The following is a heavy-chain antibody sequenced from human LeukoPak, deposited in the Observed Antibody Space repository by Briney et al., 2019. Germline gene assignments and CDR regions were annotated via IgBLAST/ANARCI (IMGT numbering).Heavy chain of an antibody. J-gene: IGHJ4*02. D-gene: IGHD2-15*01. V-gene: IGHV3-23*01. CDR3: AKEGGGGSYYFDY. CDR1: GFTFSRYA. Sequence: GGSLRLSCAASGFTFSRYAVSWVRQAPGKGLEWVSVITGSGDSTSNADSVKGRFTISRDNSKNTLYLQMNSLRAEDAAVYYCAKEGGGGSYYFDYWGQGTLVTVSS. CDR2: ITGSGDST.